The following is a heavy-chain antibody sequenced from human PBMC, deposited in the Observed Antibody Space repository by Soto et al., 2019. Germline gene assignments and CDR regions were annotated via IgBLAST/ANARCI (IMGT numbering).Heavy chain of an antibody. CDR2: IYYSGST. V-gene: IGHV4-39*01. J-gene: IGHJ6*02. D-gene: IGHD1-1*01. Sequence: PSENLSLSCTVSGGSISSSSYYWGWIRQPPGKGLEWIGSIYYSGSTYYNPSLKSRVTISVDTSKNQFSLKLSSVTAADTAVYYCARHFTRLERPNYYYYGMDVWGQGPTVT. CDR1: GGSISSSSYY. CDR3: ARHFTRLERPNYYYYGMDV.